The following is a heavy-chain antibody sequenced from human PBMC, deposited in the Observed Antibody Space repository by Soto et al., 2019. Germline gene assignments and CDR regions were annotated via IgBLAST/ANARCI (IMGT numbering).Heavy chain of an antibody. D-gene: IGHD3-16*01. CDR1: GGSISSGDYY. CDR2: IYYSGST. J-gene: IGHJ6*02. Sequence: PSETLSLTCTVSGGSISSGDYYWSWIRQPPGKGLEWIGYIYYSGSTYYNPSLKSRVTKSVDTSKNQFSLKLSSVTAADTAVYFCARVVLIMGRRGMDVWGQGTTVTVSS. V-gene: IGHV4-30-4*01. CDR3: ARVVLIMGRRGMDV.